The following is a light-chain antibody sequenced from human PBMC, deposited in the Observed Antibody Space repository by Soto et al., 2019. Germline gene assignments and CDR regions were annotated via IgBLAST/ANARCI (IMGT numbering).Light chain of an antibody. Sequence: EIVKTQSPATLSVSPGERATLSCRASQSVSSNLAWYQQKPGQAPRLLIYGASTRATGIPARFSGSGSGTEFTLTISSLQSEDFAVYYCQQCNNWPRTFGQGTKVDI. CDR3: QQCNNWPRT. J-gene: IGKJ1*01. V-gene: IGKV3-15*01. CDR1: QSVSSN. CDR2: GAS.